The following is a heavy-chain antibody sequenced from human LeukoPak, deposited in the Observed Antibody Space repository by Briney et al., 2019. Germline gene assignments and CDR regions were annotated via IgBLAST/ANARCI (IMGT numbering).Heavy chain of an antibody. CDR3: ARDKRLGALWFGEVGWFDP. CDR1: GGSISSYY. Sequence: SETLSLTCTVSGGSISSYYWNWIRQPAGKGLEWNGRIYTSGSTNYYPYPKSRVTMSVDTSKKQFSPKLSSVTAAATAVYYCARDKRLGALWFGEVGWFDPWGQGTLVTVSS. D-gene: IGHD3-10*01. J-gene: IGHJ5*02. CDR2: IYTSGST. V-gene: IGHV4-4*07.